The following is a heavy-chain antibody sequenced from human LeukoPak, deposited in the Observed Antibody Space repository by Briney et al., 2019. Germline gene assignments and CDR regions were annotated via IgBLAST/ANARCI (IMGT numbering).Heavy chain of an antibody. CDR2: MNPNSGNT. Sequence: ASVKVSCKASGYTFTSYDINWVRQATGRGLEWMGWMNPNSGNTGYAQKFQGRVTMTRNTSISTAYMELSSLRSEDTAVYYCARGLIDSYGPDIDYWGQGTLVTVSS. V-gene: IGHV1-8*01. D-gene: IGHD5-18*01. J-gene: IGHJ4*02. CDR1: GYTFTSYD. CDR3: ARGLIDSYGPDIDY.